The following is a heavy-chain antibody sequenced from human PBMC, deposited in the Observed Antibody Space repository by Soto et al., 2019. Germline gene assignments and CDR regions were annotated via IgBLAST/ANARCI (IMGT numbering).Heavy chain of an antibody. CDR3: ARDQSYYYGSGRDFDL. J-gene: IGHJ2*01. Sequence: QVQLQESGPGLVKPSQTLSLTCTVSVGSISSGDYYWSWIRQPPGKGLEWIGYIYYRGSTYYNPSLKSRVTISVDTSKNQFSLKLSSVTAADTAVYYCARDQSYYYGSGRDFDLWGRGTLVTVSS. CDR2: IYYRGST. V-gene: IGHV4-30-4*01. CDR1: VGSISSGDYY. D-gene: IGHD3-10*01.